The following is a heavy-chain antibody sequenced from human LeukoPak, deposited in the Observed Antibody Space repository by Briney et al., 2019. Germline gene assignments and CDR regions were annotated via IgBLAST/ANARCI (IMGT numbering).Heavy chain of an antibody. D-gene: IGHD3-22*01. Sequence: SETLSLTCAVYGGSFSGYYWSWIRQPPGKRLEWIGEINHSGSTNYNPSLKSRVTISVDTSKNQFSLKLSSVTAADTAVYYCARWTYDSSGYLGGSYWGQGTLVTVSS. V-gene: IGHV4-34*01. CDR2: INHSGST. CDR3: ARWTYDSSGYLGGSY. J-gene: IGHJ4*02. CDR1: GGSFSGYY.